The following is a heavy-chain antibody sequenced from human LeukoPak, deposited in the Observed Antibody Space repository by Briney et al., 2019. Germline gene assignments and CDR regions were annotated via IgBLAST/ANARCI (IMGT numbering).Heavy chain of an antibody. V-gene: IGHV3-13*01. Sequence: PGGSLRLSCAASGFTFSRYDMHWVRQTTRKGLEWVSAIVTAGDTYYPDSVKGRFTISREDAKNSLYLQMNSLRAEDTAIYYCARGIRGQQQLVSGAGEIFDCWGQGTLVTVSS. J-gene: IGHJ4*02. CDR2: IVTAGDT. CDR1: GFTFSRYD. CDR3: ARGIRGQQQLVSGAGEIFDC. D-gene: IGHD6-13*01.